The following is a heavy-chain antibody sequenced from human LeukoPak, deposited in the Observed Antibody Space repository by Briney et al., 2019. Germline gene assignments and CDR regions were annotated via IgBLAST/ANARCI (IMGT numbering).Heavy chain of an antibody. CDR3: ARLKFYDSTGYSPGYYMDV. CDR1: GGAIISYY. V-gene: IGHV4-4*07. J-gene: IGHJ6*03. Sequence: SETLSLTCSVSGGAIISYYWSWIRQPAGKGPEWIGRIYPSGNTDYNPSLKTRVTMSTDLSKKQFSLRLRSVTAADTAVYYCARLKFYDSTGYSPGYYMDVWGKGTAVTVSS. CDR2: IYPSGNT. D-gene: IGHD3-22*01.